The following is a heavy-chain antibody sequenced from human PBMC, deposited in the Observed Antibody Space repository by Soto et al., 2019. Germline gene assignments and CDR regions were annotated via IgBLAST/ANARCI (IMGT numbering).Heavy chain of an antibody. CDR2: IYPGDSDT. CDR3: ARHTMLGPTMIVVYIDY. CDR1: GYSFSKYW. J-gene: IGHJ4*02. D-gene: IGHD3-22*01. V-gene: IGHV5-51*01. Sequence: GESLKISCKGSGYSFSKYWIGWVRQMPGKGLEWMGIIYPGDSDTRYSPSFQGHVTISADKSISTAYLQWSSLKASDTAMYYCARHTMLGPTMIVVYIDYWGQGTLVTVSS.